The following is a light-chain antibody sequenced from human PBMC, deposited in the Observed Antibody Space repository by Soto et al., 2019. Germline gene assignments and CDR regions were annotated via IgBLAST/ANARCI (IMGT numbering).Light chain of an antibody. CDR1: QSVSSSY. Sequence: EIVLTQSPGTLSLSPGERVTLSCRASQSVSSSYLAWYQQKPGQAPRLLIYGASNRATGIPDRFSGSGSGTDFTLTISRLEPEDFAVYYCQQYGSSPRYTFGQGTKLEIK. J-gene: IGKJ2*01. CDR2: GAS. CDR3: QQYGSSPRYT. V-gene: IGKV3-20*01.